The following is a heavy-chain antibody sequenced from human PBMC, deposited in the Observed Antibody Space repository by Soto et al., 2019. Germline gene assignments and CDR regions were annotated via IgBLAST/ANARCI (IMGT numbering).Heavy chain of an antibody. J-gene: IGHJ4*02. CDR1: GFTFSSYG. Sequence: LRLSCAASGFTFSSYGMHWVRQAPGKGLEWVAVISYDGSNKYYADSVKGRFTISRDNSKNTLYLQMNSLRAEDTAVYYCAKDQGRGGYSYGYFSPYFDYWGQGTLVTVSS. CDR2: ISYDGSNK. D-gene: IGHD5-18*01. V-gene: IGHV3-30*18. CDR3: AKDQGRGGYSYGYFSPYFDY.